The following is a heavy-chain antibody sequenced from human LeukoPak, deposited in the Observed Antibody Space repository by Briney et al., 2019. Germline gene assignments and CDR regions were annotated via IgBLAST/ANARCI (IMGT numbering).Heavy chain of an antibody. D-gene: IGHD6-13*01. Sequence: GGSLRLSCAASGFTFSSNYMSWVRQAPGKGLEWVSVIYSGGSTYYTDSVKGRFTISRDNSKNTLYLQMNSLRAEDTAVYYCARDRISTNYGMDVWGQGTTVTVSS. CDR3: ARDRISTNYGMDV. CDR2: IYSGGST. V-gene: IGHV3-53*01. J-gene: IGHJ6*02. CDR1: GFTFSSNY.